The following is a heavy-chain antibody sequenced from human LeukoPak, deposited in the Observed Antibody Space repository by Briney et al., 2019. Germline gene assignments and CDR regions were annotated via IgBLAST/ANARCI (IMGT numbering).Heavy chain of an antibody. Sequence: GGSLRLSCAASGFTVSSNYMSWVRQAPGKGLEWVSVIYSGGSTYYADSVKGRFTISRDNSKNTLYLQMNSLRAEDTAVYYCARDRYYDSSGYDYWGRGTLVTVSS. D-gene: IGHD3-22*01. CDR1: GFTVSSNY. J-gene: IGHJ4*02. V-gene: IGHV3-66*02. CDR2: IYSGGST. CDR3: ARDRYYDSSGYDY.